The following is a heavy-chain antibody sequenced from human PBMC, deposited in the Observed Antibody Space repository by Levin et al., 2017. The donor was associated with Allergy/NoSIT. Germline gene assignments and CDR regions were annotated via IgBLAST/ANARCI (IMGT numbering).Heavy chain of an antibody. J-gene: IGHJ5*02. CDR3: ARDVYDYASGSYAENWFDP. V-gene: IGHV4-59*01. CDR2: IYSSGTT. Sequence: ASETLSLTCTVSGGSISSYYWSWIRQPPGKGLEWIGYIYSSGTTNYNPSLKSRVTISVGTSKNHFSLKLTSVTAADTAVYYCARDVYDYASGSYAENWFDPWGQGTLVTVSS. CDR1: GGSISSYY. D-gene: IGHD3-16*01.